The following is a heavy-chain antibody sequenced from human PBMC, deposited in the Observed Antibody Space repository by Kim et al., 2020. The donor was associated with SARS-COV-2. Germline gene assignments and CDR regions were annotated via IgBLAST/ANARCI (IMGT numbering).Heavy chain of an antibody. CDR3: AKGTNYNYYYYYMDV. CDR2: INWNSGSI. J-gene: IGHJ6*03. Sequence: GGSLRLSCAASGFTFDDYGMHWVRQAPGKGLEWVSGINWNSGSIGYADSVKGRFTISRDNAKNSLYLQMNSLRAEDTALYYCAKGTNYNYYYYYMDVWGKGTTVTVSS. V-gene: IGHV3-9*01. D-gene: IGHD4-4*01. CDR1: GFTFDDYG.